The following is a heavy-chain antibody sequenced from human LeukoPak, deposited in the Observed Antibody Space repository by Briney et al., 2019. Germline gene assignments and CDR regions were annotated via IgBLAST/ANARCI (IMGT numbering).Heavy chain of an antibody. CDR2: IYYSGST. D-gene: IGHD2-2*01. CDR1: GGSISSHY. J-gene: IGHJ5*02. V-gene: IGHV4-59*11. CDR3: ARGGCSSTSCWDWFDP. Sequence: PSETLSLTCTVSGGSISSHYWSWIRQPPGKGLEWIAYIYYSGSTNYNPSLKSRVTISVDTSKNQFSLKLSSVTAADTAVYYCARGGCSSTSCWDWFDPWGQGTLVTVSS.